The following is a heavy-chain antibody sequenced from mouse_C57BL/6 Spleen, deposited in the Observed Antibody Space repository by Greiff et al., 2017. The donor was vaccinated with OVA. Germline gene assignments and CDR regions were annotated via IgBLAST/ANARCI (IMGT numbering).Heavy chain of an antibody. CDR1: GFTFSDYG. J-gene: IGHJ4*01. Sequence: EVMLVESGGGLVKPGGSLKLSCAASGFTFSDYGMHWVRQAPEKGLEWVAYISSGSSTIYYADTVKGRFTISRDNAKNTLFLQMTSLRSEDTAMYYCATPITTVVATGAMDYWGQGTSVTVSS. CDR3: ATPITTVVATGAMDY. D-gene: IGHD1-1*01. V-gene: IGHV5-17*01. CDR2: ISSGSSTI.